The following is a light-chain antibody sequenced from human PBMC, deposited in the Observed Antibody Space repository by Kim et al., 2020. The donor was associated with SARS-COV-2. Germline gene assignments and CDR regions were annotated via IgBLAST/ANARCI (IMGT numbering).Light chain of an antibody. CDR3: QQYDVLPPT. CDR1: QDIGDY. V-gene: IGKV1-33*01. J-gene: IGKJ3*01. Sequence: DVQMTQSPSSLSASVGDRVTISCQASQDIGDYLNWYQQKPGKAPTLLIHDASLLERGVPSRFIGSGSGTDSTLTIDSLQPEDVATYYCQQYDVLPPTFGPGTKVDIK. CDR2: DAS.